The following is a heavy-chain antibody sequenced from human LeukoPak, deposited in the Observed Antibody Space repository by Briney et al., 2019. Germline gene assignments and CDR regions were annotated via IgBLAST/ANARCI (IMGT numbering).Heavy chain of an antibody. D-gene: IGHD3-16*01. CDR2: INPNSGGT. CDR3: AREGDYRGDWFDP. CDR1: GYTFTVYY. Sequence: ASVTVSFKASGYTFTVYYMHWVRQAPGQGLEWMGWINPNSGGTNYAQKFQGRVTMTRDTSISTAYMELSRLRSDDTAVYYCAREGDYRGDWFDPWGQGTLVTVSS. J-gene: IGHJ5*02. V-gene: IGHV1-2*02.